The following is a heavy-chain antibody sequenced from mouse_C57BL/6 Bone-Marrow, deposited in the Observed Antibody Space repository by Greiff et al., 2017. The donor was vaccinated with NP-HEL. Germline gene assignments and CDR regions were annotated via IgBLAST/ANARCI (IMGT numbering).Heavy chain of an antibody. CDR2: ISSGGSYT. Sequence: EVKLMESGGDLVKPGGSLKLSCAASGFTFSSYGMSWVRQTPDKRLEWVATISSGGSYTYYPASVKGRFTISRDNAKNTLYLQMSSLKSEDTAMYYCARPSDGYYAYFDYWGQGTTLTVSS. V-gene: IGHV5-6*01. CDR1: GFTFSSYG. J-gene: IGHJ2*01. CDR3: ARPSDGYYAYFDY. D-gene: IGHD2-3*01.